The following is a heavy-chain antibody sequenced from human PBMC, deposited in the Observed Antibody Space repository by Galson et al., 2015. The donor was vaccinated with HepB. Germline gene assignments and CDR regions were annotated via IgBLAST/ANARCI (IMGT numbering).Heavy chain of an antibody. CDR1: GASISSGDSY. CDR2: IFHSGST. Sequence: TLSLTCTVSGASISSGDSYWSWIRQPPGQGLEWIGYIFHSGSTYYNPSLESRLTISVDTSKNQFSLKLSSVTAADTAVYYCVRGSNWFDPWGQGTLVTVSS. J-gene: IGHJ5*02. V-gene: IGHV4-30-4*08. CDR3: VRGSNWFDP.